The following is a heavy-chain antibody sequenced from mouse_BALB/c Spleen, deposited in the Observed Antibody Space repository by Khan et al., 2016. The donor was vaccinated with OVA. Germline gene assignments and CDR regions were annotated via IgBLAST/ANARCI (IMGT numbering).Heavy chain of an antibody. D-gene: IGHD2-3*01. V-gene: IGHV5-17*02. Sequence: DVHLVESGGGLVQPGGSRKLSCAASGFTFSSFGMHWVRQAPEKGLEWVAYISSGSSTIYYADTVKGRFTISRDNPKNTLFLQMTSLRSEDTAMYYCARYDGYYWYFDVWGAGTTVTVSS. CDR3: ARYDGYYWYFDV. CDR2: ISSGSSTI. J-gene: IGHJ1*01. CDR1: GFTFSSFG.